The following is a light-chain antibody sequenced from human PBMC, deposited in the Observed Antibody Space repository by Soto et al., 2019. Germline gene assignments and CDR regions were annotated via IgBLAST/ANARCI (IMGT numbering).Light chain of an antibody. CDR2: GAS. V-gene: IGKV3-11*01. J-gene: IGKJ1*01. CDR3: QQRSNWPPWT. CDR1: QSVTTQ. Sequence: IVLTQSPGTLSLSPGERATLSCRASQSVTTQLAWYQQKPGQAPRLIIHGASSRATGVPDRFSGSGSGTDFTLTISSLEPEDFAVYYCQQRSNWPPWTFGQGTKVDIK.